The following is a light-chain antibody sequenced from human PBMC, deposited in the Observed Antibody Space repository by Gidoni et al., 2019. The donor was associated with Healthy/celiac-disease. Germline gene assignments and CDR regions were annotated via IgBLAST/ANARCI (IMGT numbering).Light chain of an antibody. V-gene: IGKV3-11*01. CDR2: DAS. CDR3: QQRSNWPPLT. CDR1: QSVSSY. Sequence: DIVLTQSPATLSVSPGERATLSCRASQSVSSYLAWYQQKPGQAPRLLIYDASNRAPGTPARFSDSGSGTDFTLTISSLEPEDFAVYSCQQRSNWPPLTFGGGTKVEIK. J-gene: IGKJ4*01.